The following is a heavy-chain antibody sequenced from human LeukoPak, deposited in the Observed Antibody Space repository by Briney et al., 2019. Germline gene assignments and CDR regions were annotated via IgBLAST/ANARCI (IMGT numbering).Heavy chain of an antibody. Sequence: SQTLSLTCAISGDSVSSNSAGWNWIRQSPSRGLEWLGRTYYRSKWYNDYAGSVKSRITINPDTSKNQFSLQLNSVTPEDTAVYYCARGWSSGWPRFDYWGQGTLVTVSS. CDR1: GDSVSSNSAG. CDR2: TYYRSKWYN. V-gene: IGHV6-1*01. D-gene: IGHD6-19*01. J-gene: IGHJ4*02. CDR3: ARGWSSGWPRFDY.